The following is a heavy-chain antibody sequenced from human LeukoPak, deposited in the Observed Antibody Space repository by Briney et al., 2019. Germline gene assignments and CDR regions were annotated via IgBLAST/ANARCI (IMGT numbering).Heavy chain of an antibody. V-gene: IGHV4-59*01. CDR2: IYYSGAT. Sequence: SETLSLTCTVSGGSISTYHWNWIRQPPGKELEWIGYIYYSGATNYSPSPKSRVTISVDTSKNQFSLKLSSVTAADTAVYYCARGVYIAAAQYGFWGQGTLVTVSS. CDR3: ARGVYIAAAQYGF. CDR1: GGSISTYH. D-gene: IGHD6-13*01. J-gene: IGHJ4*02.